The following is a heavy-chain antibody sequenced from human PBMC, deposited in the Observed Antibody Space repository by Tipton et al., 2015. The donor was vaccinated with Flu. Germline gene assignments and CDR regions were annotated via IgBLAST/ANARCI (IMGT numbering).Heavy chain of an antibody. Sequence: TLSLTCAVFGESFSGYYGSWIRQSPGKGLEWIGEINHSGGTNYNPSLKSRVTISLDTSKNRFSLKVNSVTAADTAVYYCAKSALGYYFSGTRGSWFDPWGQGTPVTVSS. J-gene: IGHJ5*02. CDR2: INHSGGT. D-gene: IGHD3-10*01. V-gene: IGHV4-34*01. CDR3: AKSALGYYFSGTRGSWFDP. CDR1: GESFSGYY.